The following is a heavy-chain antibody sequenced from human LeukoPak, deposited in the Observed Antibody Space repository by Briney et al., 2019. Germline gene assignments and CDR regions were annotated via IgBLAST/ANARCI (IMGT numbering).Heavy chain of an antibody. CDR1: GFTFSSYG. CDR2: ISGSGGST. V-gene: IGHV3-23*01. D-gene: IGHD3-9*01. J-gene: IGHJ3*02. CDR3: AKGNVLRYFDWLLLVVDAFDI. Sequence: GGSLRLSCAASGFTFSSYGMSWVRQAPGKGLEWVSAISGSGGSTYYADSVKGRFTISRDNSKNTLYLQMNSLRAEDTAVYYCAKGNVLRYFDWLLLVVDAFDIWGQGTMVTVSS.